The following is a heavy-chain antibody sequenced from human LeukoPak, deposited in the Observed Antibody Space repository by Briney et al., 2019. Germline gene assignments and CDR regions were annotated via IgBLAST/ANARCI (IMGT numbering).Heavy chain of an antibody. CDR2: IRYDGSNK. J-gene: IGHJ4*02. Sequence: GGSLRLSCAASGFTLSSYGMHWVRQAPGKGLEWVAFIRYDGSNKYYADSVKGRFTISRDNSKNTLYLQMNRLRAEETAVYYCAKDSPHHTTRVPVPYYFDYWGQGTLVTVSS. V-gene: IGHV3-30*02. CDR1: GFTLSSYG. D-gene: IGHD1-1*01. CDR3: AKDSPHHTTRVPVPYYFDY.